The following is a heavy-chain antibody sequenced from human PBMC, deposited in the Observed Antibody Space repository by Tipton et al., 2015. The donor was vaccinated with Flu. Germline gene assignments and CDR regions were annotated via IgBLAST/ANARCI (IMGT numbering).Heavy chain of an antibody. Sequence: SGFIFSTYGMHWVRQAPGKGLEWVAVIWYDGSNKYYADSVKGRFTISRDNSKNTVYLQMHSLRAEDTAIYYCAKVIPEKVSGLDYWGQGTLVTVSS. CDR3: AKVIPEKVSGLDY. D-gene: IGHD5/OR15-5a*01. CDR2: IWYDGSNK. V-gene: IGHV3-33*06. J-gene: IGHJ4*02. CDR1: GFIFSTYG.